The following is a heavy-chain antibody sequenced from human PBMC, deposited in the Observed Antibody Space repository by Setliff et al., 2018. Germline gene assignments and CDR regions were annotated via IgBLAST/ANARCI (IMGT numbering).Heavy chain of an antibody. J-gene: IGHJ4*02. CDR2: IRSKAYGGTT. V-gene: IGHV3-49*04. CDR1: GFTFGDYG. CDR3: TTAHYTRNSRTLDF. D-gene: IGHD3-3*01. Sequence: GGSLRLSCTTSGFTFGDYGMSWVRQTPGKGLEWVGFIRSKAYGGTTEYAASVKGRFTISRDDSKSIAYLQMNSLKTEDTALYYCTTAHYTRNSRTLDFWGPGTLVTVSS.